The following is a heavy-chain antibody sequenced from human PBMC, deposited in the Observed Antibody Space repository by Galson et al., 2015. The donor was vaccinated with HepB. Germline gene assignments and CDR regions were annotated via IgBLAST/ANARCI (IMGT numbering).Heavy chain of an antibody. J-gene: IGHJ3*01. Sequence: SLRLSCAASGFTFSSYAMSWVRQAPGKGLEWVSAISGSGGSTYYADPVKGRFTISRDNSKNTLYLQMNSLRAEDTAVYYCAKDASLLPLMASSWPGTASDNWGPGTMGTASS. D-gene: IGHD6-13*01. V-gene: IGHV3-23*01. CDR1: GFTFSSYA. CDR3: AKDASLLPLMASSWPGTASDN. CDR2: ISGSGGST.